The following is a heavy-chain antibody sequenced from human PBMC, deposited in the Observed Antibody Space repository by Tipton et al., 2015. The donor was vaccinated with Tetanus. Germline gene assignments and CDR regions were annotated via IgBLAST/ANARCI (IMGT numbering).Heavy chain of an antibody. CDR1: GGSFSSYY. V-gene: IGHV4-34*01. CDR3: ARDTGITGTTGGDY. CDR2: IYHSGST. Sequence: TLSLTCAVYGGSFSSYYWSWVRQPPGKGLEWIGEIYHSGSTNYNPSLKSRVTISVDKSKNQFSLKLSSVTAADTAVYYCARDTGITGTTGGDYWGQGTLVTVSS. D-gene: IGHD1-7*01. J-gene: IGHJ4*02.